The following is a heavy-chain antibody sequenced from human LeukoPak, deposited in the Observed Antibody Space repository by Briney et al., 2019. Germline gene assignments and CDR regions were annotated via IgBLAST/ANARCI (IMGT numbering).Heavy chain of an antibody. CDR2: IYYSGST. V-gene: IGHV4-59*01. D-gene: IGHD3-16*01. CDR1: GGSISSYY. Sequence: SETLSLTCTVSGGSISSYYWSWIRQTPGKGLEWIGYIYYSGSTNYNPSLKSRVTISVDTSKNQFSLKLSSVTAADTAVYYCARAPPGGIIWFDPWGQGTLVTVSS. J-gene: IGHJ5*02. CDR3: ARAPPGGIIWFDP.